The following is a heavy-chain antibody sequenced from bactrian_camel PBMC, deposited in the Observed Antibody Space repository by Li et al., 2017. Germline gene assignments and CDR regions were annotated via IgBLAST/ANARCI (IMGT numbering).Heavy chain of an antibody. CDR1: GYTDNNYC. Sequence: DVQLVESGGGSVQPGGSLGLSCAASGYTDNNYCVGWFRQRPGHEREGVAATYTGGGFTEYADSVKGRFTMSHDDAKNTAYLQMNNLQPEDTGLYYCAAGRTLVGGWPVGPRGQGTQVTVS. CDR2: TYTGGGFT. CDR3: AAGRTLVGGWPVGP. D-gene: IGHD6*01. V-gene: IGHV3S40*01. J-gene: IGHJ6*01.